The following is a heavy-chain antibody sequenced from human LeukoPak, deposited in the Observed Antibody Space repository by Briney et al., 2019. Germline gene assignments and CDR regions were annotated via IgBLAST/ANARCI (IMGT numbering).Heavy chain of an antibody. CDR1: GFTFDDYA. D-gene: IGHD1-26*01. V-gene: IGHV3-9*01. CDR3: AKGYSGSYYWYFDL. J-gene: IGHJ2*01. CDR2: ISWNSVTI. Sequence: GGSLRLSCAASGFTFDDYAMHWVRQAPGKGLEWVSGISWNSVTIGYPDSVKGRFTISRDNAKNSLYLQMNSLRAEDTALYYCAKGYSGSYYWYFDLWGRGTLVTVSS.